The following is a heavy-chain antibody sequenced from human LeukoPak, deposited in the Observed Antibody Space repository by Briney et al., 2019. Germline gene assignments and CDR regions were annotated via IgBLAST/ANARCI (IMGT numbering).Heavy chain of an antibody. D-gene: IGHD6-19*01. CDR2: ISGSGGST. J-gene: IGHJ4*02. V-gene: IGHV3-23*01. CDR3: AKEREWLAPGKIPFDNS. CDR1: GFTFSSYS. Sequence: GESLRLSCAASGFTFSSYSMSWVRQAPGKGLEWVAAISGSGGSTYYADSVKGRFTISRDNSKNTLYLQMNSLRAEDTAVYYCAKEREWLAPGKIPFDNSWVQGTLVTVSS.